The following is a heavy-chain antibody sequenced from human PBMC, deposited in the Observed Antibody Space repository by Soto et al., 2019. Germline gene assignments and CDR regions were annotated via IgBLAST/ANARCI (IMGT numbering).Heavy chain of an antibody. D-gene: IGHD6-13*01. V-gene: IGHV4-59*08. CDR2: IYYSGST. CDR3: ARRYSSAFDI. Sequence: QVQLQESGPGLVKPSETLSLTCTVSGGSISSYYWSWIRQPPGKGLEWIGYIYYSGSTNYNPSLKSRVTISVDTSKNQFSLKLSSVTAADTAVYYCARRYSSAFDIWDQGTMVTVSS. CDR1: GGSISSYY. J-gene: IGHJ3*02.